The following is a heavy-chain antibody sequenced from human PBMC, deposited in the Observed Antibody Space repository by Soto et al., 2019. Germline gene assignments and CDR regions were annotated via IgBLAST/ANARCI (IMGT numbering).Heavy chain of an antibody. D-gene: IGHD2-15*01. CDR3: ARDLSCSGGSYSDAYDI. CDR2: ISSSSSYI. V-gene: IGHV3-21*01. Sequence: PGGSLRLSCAASAVTFSSYSMNWVRQAPGKGLEWVSSISSSSSYIYYADSVKGRFTISRDNAKNSLYLQMNSLRAEDTAVYYCARDLSCSGGSYSDAYDIWGQGTMVTVSS. CDR1: AVTFSSYS. J-gene: IGHJ3*02.